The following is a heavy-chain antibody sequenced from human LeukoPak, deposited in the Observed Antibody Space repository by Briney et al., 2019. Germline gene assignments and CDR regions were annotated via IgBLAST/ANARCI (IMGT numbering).Heavy chain of an antibody. Sequence: ASVKVSCKASGYTFTGYHMHWVRQAPGQGLEWMGWINPNSGGTNYAQKFQGRVTMTRDTSISTAYMELSRLRSDDTAVYYCARPAMRRITMVRGPQTPFDYWGQGTLVTVSS. V-gene: IGHV1-2*02. D-gene: IGHD3-10*01. CDR2: INPNSGGT. CDR3: ARPAMRRITMVRGPQTPFDY. CDR1: GYTFTGYH. J-gene: IGHJ4*02.